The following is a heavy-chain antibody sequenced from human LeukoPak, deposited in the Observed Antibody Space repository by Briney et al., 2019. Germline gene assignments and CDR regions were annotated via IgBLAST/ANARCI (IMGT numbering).Heavy chain of an antibody. Sequence: SETLSLTCIVSGDSDSSSSYYWGWVRQPPGKGLEWIGSIFSGTTYYNPSLKSRVTISLNSSKNQFSLNLNSVTAADSAVYYCARQGERPGISAYWGQGTLVTVSS. J-gene: IGHJ4*02. V-gene: IGHV4-39*01. CDR2: IFSGTT. D-gene: IGHD1-26*01. CDR3: ARQGERPGISAY. CDR1: GDSDSSSSYY.